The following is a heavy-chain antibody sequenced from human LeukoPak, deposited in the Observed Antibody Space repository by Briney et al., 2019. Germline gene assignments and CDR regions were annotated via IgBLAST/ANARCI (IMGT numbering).Heavy chain of an antibody. CDR3: AKETDYSHPNWFDP. CDR2: VSYSGTT. V-gene: IGHV4-4*02. CDR1: GSSLSSAYW. J-gene: IGHJ5*02. Sequence: SETLSLTCAVSGSSLSSAYWWSWVRQSPGMGLEWIGQVSYSGTTKYTASLRSRLFISVDRSKNQFSLEMNSMTAADTAVYFCAKETDYSHPNWFDPWGQGILVTVSS. D-gene: IGHD4-11*01.